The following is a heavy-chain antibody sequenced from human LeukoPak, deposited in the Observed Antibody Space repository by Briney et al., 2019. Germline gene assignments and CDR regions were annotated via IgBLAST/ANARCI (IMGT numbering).Heavy chain of an antibody. J-gene: IGHJ5*02. CDR1: GYTFTGYY. Sequence: GASVKVSCKASGYTFTGYYMHWVRQAPGQGLEWMGWINPNSGGTNFAQKFQGRVTMTRDTSISTAYIELSRLRSDDTAVYYCARGVLAGYGSSGYPFYNRFDPWGQGTLVTVSS. D-gene: IGHD3-22*01. V-gene: IGHV1-2*02. CDR2: INPNSGGT. CDR3: ARGVLAGYGSSGYPFYNRFDP.